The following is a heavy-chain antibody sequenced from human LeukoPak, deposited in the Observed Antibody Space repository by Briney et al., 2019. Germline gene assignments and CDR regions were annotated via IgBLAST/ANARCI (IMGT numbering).Heavy chain of an antibody. V-gene: IGHV3-23*01. CDR1: GFTFSNNG. CDR3: ARVGSMLRGPLVIYYFDF. D-gene: IGHD3-10*01. J-gene: IGHJ4*02. CDR2: ISGGGDVT. Sequence: PGGSLRLSCTASGFTFSNNGMHWVRQAPGKGLEWVSTISGGGDVTYYADSVKGRFTISRDNSKNTLYLQMNSLRVEDTAVYYCARVGSMLRGPLVIYYFDFWGQGTLVTVSS.